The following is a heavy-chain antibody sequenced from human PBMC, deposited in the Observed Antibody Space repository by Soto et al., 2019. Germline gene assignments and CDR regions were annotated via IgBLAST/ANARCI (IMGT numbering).Heavy chain of an antibody. J-gene: IGHJ2*01. CDR2: INSDGSTT. CDR3: ARVRTGNWYFDL. Sequence: EVQLVESGGGLVQPGGSLRLSCAASGFTFSGYLMHWVRQAPGKGLVWVSRINSDGSTTSYADSVRGRFTISRDNAKNTLYLQMNSLRAEDTAVYYCARVRTGNWYFDLWGRGALVTVSS. CDR1: GFTFSGYL. V-gene: IGHV3-74*01. D-gene: IGHD1-1*01.